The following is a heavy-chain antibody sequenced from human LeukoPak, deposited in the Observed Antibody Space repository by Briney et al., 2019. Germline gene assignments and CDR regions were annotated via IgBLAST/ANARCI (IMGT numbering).Heavy chain of an antibody. D-gene: IGHD3-22*01. V-gene: IGHV3-21*01. CDR1: GFTFSSYS. CDR3: ARDSTYYYDSSGYPPDY. CDR2: ISISSSYI. Sequence: GGSLRLSCAASGFTFSSYSMNWVRQAPGKGLEWASSISISSSYIYYADSVKGRFTISRDNAKNSLYLQMNSLRAEDTAVYYCARDSTYYYDSSGYPPDYWGQGTLVTVSS. J-gene: IGHJ4*02.